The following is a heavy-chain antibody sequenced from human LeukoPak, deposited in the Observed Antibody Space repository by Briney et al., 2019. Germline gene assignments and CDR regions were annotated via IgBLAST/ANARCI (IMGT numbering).Heavy chain of an antibody. CDR3: ASSNYVYYFDY. CDR2: IYYSGST. D-gene: IGHD4-11*01. V-gene: IGHV4-39*01. CDR1: GGSISSSSYY. J-gene: IGHJ4*02. Sequence: SETLSLTCTVSGGSISSSSYYWGWIRQPPGKGLEWIGSIYYSGSTYYSPSLKSRVTISVDTSKNQFSLKLSSVTAVDTAVYYCASSNYVYYFDYWGQGTLVTVSS.